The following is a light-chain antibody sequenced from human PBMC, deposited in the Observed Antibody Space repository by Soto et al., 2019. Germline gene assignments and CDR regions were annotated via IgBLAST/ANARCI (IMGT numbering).Light chain of an antibody. CDR3: QQYDSWPYT. CDR1: RSVSTY. J-gene: IGKJ3*01. CDR2: DTS. Sequence: EIVVTQSPVTLSLSPGDRATLSCRASRSVSTYLAWYQQKPGQAPRLLIYDTSHRATGIPARFSGSGSGTDFTLTISSLEPEDFAVYYCQQYDSWPYTFGPGSKVHFK. V-gene: IGKV3-11*01.